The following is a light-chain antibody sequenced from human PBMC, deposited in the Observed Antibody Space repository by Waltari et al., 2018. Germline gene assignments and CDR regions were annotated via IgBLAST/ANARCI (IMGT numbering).Light chain of an antibody. CDR1: QNINRW. V-gene: IGKV1-5*03. CDR3: QQYETYSGT. Sequence: DIKMTQSPYTLSASVGERVTITCRASQNINRWLGWYQQKPGKAPKLLIYKASNLASGVPSRFSGSGSGTEFTLTINSLQPDDFASYYCQQYETYSGTFGQGTKVEIK. J-gene: IGKJ1*01. CDR2: KAS.